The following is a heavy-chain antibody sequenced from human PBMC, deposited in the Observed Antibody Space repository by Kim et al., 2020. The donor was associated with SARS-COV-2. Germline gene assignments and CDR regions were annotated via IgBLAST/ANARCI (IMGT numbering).Heavy chain of an antibody. J-gene: IGHJ4*02. CDR3: ARGSYRNDY. CDR2: GST. V-gene: IGHV4-59*09. D-gene: IGHD3-16*02. Sequence: GSTNHYPSLKSRVTISLDTSKNQFSLKLSSVTAADAAVYYCARGSYRNDYWGQGTLVTVSS.